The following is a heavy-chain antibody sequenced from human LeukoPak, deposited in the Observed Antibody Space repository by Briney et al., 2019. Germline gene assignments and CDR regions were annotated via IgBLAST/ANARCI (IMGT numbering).Heavy chain of an antibody. CDR2: IIPICGTA. J-gene: IGHJ6*02. CDR3: ARGRVEMATIDYYYYGMDV. Sequence: SVKVSCKASGGTFSSYAISWVRQAPGQGLEWMGGIIPICGTANYAQKFQGRVTITADESTSTAYMELSSLRSEDTAVYYCARGRVEMATIDYYYYGMDVWGQGTTVTVSS. CDR1: GGTFSSYA. V-gene: IGHV1-69*13. D-gene: IGHD5-24*01.